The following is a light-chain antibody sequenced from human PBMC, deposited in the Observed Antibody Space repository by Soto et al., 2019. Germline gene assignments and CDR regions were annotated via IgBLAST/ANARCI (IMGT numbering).Light chain of an antibody. J-gene: IGLJ2*01. CDR3: QAWASSTVV. CDR1: KLGDKY. Sequence: SYELTQPPSVSVSPGQTASITCTGDKLGDKYACWYQQKPGQSPELAIYQDSKRPSGIPERFSGSKSGNTATLTISGTQAMDEADYYCQAWASSTVVFGGGTKLTVL. CDR2: QDS. V-gene: IGLV3-1*01.